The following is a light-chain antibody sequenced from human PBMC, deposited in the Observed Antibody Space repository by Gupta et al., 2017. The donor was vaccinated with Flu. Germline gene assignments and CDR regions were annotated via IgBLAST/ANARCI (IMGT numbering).Light chain of an antibody. CDR2: ENN. Sequence: QPVLTQPPSVSAASGQKVTISCSGSSSNIANNHVSWYQQLPETAPKLLIIENNRRPSGIPDRFSGSKSGASATLGITGLQTGDEADYYCGTWDSSLSAWVFGGGTKLTV. CDR1: SSNIANNH. V-gene: IGLV1-51*01. CDR3: GTWDSSLSAWV. J-gene: IGLJ3*02.